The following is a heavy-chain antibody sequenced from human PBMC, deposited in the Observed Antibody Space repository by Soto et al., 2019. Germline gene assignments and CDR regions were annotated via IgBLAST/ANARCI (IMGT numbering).Heavy chain of an antibody. CDR3: ARDSLDFWSGYPKGDAFDI. J-gene: IGHJ3*02. Sequence: PVGSLRLSCAASGFTFSSYWMSWVRQAPGKGLEWVANIKQDGSEKYYVDSVKGRFTISRDNAKNSLYLQMNSLRAEDTAVYYCARDSLDFWSGYPKGDAFDIWGQGTMVTVSS. D-gene: IGHD3-3*01. V-gene: IGHV3-7*01. CDR1: GFTFSSYW. CDR2: IKQDGSEK.